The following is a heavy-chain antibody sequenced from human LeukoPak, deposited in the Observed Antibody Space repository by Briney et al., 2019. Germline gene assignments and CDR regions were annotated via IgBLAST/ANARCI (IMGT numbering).Heavy chain of an antibody. CDR2: IYHSGST. Sequence: SETLSLTCTVSGYSISSGYYWGWIRQPPGKGLEWIGSIYHSGSTYYNPSLKSRVTISVDTSKNQFSLKLSSVTAADTAVYYCARVAEYCSGGSCYSGLFDPWGQGTLVTVSS. CDR1: GYSISSGYY. V-gene: IGHV4-38-2*02. D-gene: IGHD2-15*01. CDR3: ARVAEYCSGGSCYSGLFDP. J-gene: IGHJ5*02.